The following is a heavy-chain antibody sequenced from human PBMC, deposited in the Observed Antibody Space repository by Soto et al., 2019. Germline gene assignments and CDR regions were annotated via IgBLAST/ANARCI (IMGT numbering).Heavy chain of an antibody. J-gene: IGHJ3*02. D-gene: IGHD1-26*01. V-gene: IGHV6-1*01. CDR1: GDSVSSNSAA. CDR3: GRSGAVASGSRVSDAVDI. Sequence: QVQLQQSGTGLVKPSQTLSLTCAISGDSVSSNSAAWNWIRQSPSRGLEWLGRTYYRSKWYNDYAVSVKSRITINPDTSKNQVSLQLNSVTPEDTAVYYCGRSGAVASGSRVSDAVDIWGQGTMVTVSS. CDR2: TYYRSKWYN.